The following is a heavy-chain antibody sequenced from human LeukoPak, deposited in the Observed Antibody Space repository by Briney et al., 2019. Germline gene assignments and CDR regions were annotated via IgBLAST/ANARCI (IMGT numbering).Heavy chain of an antibody. CDR1: GGSISSYY. CDR3: ARFGWGVWAFDI. D-gene: IGHD5/OR15-5a*01. J-gene: IGHJ3*02. V-gene: IGHV4-59*01. Sequence: SETLSLTCTVSGGSISSYYWSWIRQPPGKGLEWIGYIYYSGSTNYNPSLKSRVTISVDTSKNQFSLKLSSVTAADTAVYYCARFGWGVWAFDIWGQGTMVTVSS. CDR2: IYYSGST.